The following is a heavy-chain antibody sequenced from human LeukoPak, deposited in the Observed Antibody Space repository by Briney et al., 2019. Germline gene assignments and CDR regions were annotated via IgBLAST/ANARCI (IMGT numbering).Heavy chain of an antibody. D-gene: IGHD4-17*01. CDR3: ARGHTTVTTFSLDY. CDR1: GGSFGGYY. J-gene: IGHJ4*02. V-gene: IGHV4-34*01. Sequence: SETLSLTCAVYGGSFGGYYWSWIRQPPGKGLEWIGEINHSGSTNYNPSLKSRVTISVDTSKNQFSLKLSSVTAADTAVYYCARGHTTVTTFSLDYWGQGTLVTVSS. CDR2: INHSGST.